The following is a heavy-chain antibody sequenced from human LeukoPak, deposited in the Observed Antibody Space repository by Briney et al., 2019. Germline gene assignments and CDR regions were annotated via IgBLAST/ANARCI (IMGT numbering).Heavy chain of an antibody. D-gene: IGHD5-12*01. CDR3: ARDHVDIVAQREWYFDY. CDR2: ISAYNSNT. Sequence: ASVKVSCKASGYTFSSYGISWVRQAPGQGLEWMGWISAYNSNTNYAQKLQGRVTMTTDTSTSTAYMELRSLRSDDTAVYYCARDHVDIVAQREWYFDYWGQGTLVTVSS. V-gene: IGHV1-18*01. CDR1: GYTFSSYG. J-gene: IGHJ4*02.